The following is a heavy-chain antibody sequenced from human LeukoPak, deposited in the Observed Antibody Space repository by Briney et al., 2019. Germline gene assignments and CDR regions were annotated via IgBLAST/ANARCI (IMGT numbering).Heavy chain of an antibody. CDR3: ARGGMEKRFGYYYGMDV. Sequence: GGSLRLSCAAFGFTFSDYWMSWVRQAPGKGLEWVANIKQDGSEKYCVDSVKGRFPISRDNAKNSLYLQMNSLRAEDTAVYYCARGGMEKRFGYYYGMDVWGKGTTVTVSS. CDR2: IKQDGSEK. CDR1: GFTFSDYW. V-gene: IGHV3-7*03. D-gene: IGHD3-3*01. J-gene: IGHJ6*04.